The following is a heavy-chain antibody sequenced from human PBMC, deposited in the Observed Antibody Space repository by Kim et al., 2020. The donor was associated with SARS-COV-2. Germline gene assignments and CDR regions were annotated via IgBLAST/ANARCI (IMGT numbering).Heavy chain of an antibody. CDR1: GGSFSGYY. J-gene: IGHJ6*02. V-gene: IGHV4-34*01. CDR3: ARVPHIAALMSYYYYGMDV. Sequence: SETLSLTCAVYGGSFSGYYWSWIRQPPGKGLEWIGEINHSGSTNYNPSLKSRVTISVDTSKNQFSLKLSSVTAADTAVYYCARVPHIAALMSYYYYGMDVWGQGTTVTVSS. CDR2: INHSGST. D-gene: IGHD6-13*01.